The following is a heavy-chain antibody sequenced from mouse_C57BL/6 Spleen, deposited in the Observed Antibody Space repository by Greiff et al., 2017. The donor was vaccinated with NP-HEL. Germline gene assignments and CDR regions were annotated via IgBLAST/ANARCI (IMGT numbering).Heavy chain of an antibody. CDR2: IDPETGGT. V-gene: IGHV1-15*01. D-gene: IGHD2-2*01. Sequence: VKLMESGAELVRPGASVTLSCKASGYTFTDYEMHWVKQTPVHGLEWIGAIDPETGGTAYNQKFKGKAILTADKSSSTAYMELRSLTSEDSAVYYCTRRLRRDDYFDYWGQGTTLTVSS. CDR1: GYTFTDYE. CDR3: TRRLRRDDYFDY. J-gene: IGHJ2*01.